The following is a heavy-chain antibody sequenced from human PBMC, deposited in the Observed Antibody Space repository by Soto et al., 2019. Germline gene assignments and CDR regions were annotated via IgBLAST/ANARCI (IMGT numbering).Heavy chain of an antibody. CDR2: ISSSSSYI. Sequence: VQLVESGGGLVKPGGSLRLSCAASGFTFSSYSMNWVRQAPGKGLEWVSSISSSSSYIYYADSVKGRFTISRDNAKNSLYLQMNSLRAEDTAVYYCARGPQASGSYTRGPYYFDYWGQGTLVTVSS. CDR1: GFTFSSYS. D-gene: IGHD1-26*01. V-gene: IGHV3-21*01. CDR3: ARGPQASGSYTRGPYYFDY. J-gene: IGHJ4*02.